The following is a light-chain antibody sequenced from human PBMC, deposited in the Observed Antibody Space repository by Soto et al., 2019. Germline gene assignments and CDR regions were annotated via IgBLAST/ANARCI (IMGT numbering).Light chain of an antibody. CDR3: QQYGTSPPKT. CDR1: QSVSSSY. V-gene: IGKV3-20*01. Sequence: SGWTTSPDTLSLSPGERATLSCRASQSVSSSYLAWYQQKPGQAPRLLIYGASSRATGIPDRFSGSGSRTDFTLTISRLEPEDFAVYYCQQYGTSPPKTFGQGAKAAIK. J-gene: IGKJ1*01. CDR2: GAS.